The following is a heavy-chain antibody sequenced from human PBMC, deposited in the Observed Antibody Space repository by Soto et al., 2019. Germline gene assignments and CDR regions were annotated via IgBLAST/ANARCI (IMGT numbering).Heavy chain of an antibody. D-gene: IGHD3-3*01. CDR1: GGSISSGDYY. CDR2: IHYSGST. V-gene: IGHV4-30-4*01. Sequence: SETLSLTCTVSGGSISSGDYYWSWIRQPPGKGLEWIGYIHYSGSTYYNPSLKSRITISVEKSKNQFSLKLSSVTAADTAVYYCATLLRFFGPWGQGILVTVSS. J-gene: IGHJ5*02. CDR3: ATLLRFFGP.